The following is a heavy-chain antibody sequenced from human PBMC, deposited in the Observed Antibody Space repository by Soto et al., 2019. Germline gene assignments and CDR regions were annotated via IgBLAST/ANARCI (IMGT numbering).Heavy chain of an antibody. CDR3: ARDNYGPLDY. CDR2: VDPNSGGT. Sequence: QVQLVQSGAEVKKPGASVKVSCRPSGYTFTAYYIHWVRQAPGQGLEWMGWVDPNSGGTRDAQNFKGRVTMTRDTSTSTVDMELNWLRSDDTALYYCARDNYGPLDYWGQGTLVTVSS. V-gene: IGHV1-2*02. J-gene: IGHJ4*02. D-gene: IGHD3-10*01. CDR1: GYTFTAYY.